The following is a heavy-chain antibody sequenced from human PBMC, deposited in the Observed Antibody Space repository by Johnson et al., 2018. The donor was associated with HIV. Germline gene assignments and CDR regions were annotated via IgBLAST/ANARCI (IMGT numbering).Heavy chain of an antibody. D-gene: IGHD4-17*01. CDR2: ISSSGTTK. CDR1: GFTFKDYY. V-gene: IGHV3-11*04. CDR3: ARESSPWGGDYAGYGLDI. J-gene: IGHJ3*02. Sequence: VQLVESGGGLVQPGGSLRLSCAASGFTFKDYYMNWIRQAPGKGLEWVSHISSSGTTKYYSDSVKGRFTISRDNAKKSLYLEMRDLRVDDTATYYCARESSPWGGDYAGYGLDIWGQGTRVAVSS.